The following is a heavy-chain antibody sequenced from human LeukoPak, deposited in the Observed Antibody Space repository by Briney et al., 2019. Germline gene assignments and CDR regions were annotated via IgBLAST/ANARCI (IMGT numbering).Heavy chain of an antibody. CDR1: GFTFSDYY. D-gene: IGHD4-23*01. CDR2: ISSSSSTI. CDR3: ARDLGGNAPDY. Sequence: PGGSLRLSCAASGFTFSDYYVSWIRQAPGKGLEGVSYISSSSSTIYYADSVKGRFTISGDNAKNSLYLQMNSLSAEDTAVYYCARDLGGNAPDYWGQGTLVTVSS. J-gene: IGHJ4*02. V-gene: IGHV3-11*04.